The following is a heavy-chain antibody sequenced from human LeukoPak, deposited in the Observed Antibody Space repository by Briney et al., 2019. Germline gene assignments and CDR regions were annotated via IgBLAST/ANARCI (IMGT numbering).Heavy chain of an antibody. J-gene: IGHJ4*02. CDR1: GFTLSSNY. CDR3: ARAHLDI. Sequence: RGSLRLSCAPPGFTLSSNYISWVRQAPGEGLGWGSVIYSDGSTTYAERAKARFTISTDDSKNTAYRIINSMIVEHRTLHYCARAHLDIWRKGTLVSVSS. V-gene: IGHV3-53*01. CDR2: IYSDGST.